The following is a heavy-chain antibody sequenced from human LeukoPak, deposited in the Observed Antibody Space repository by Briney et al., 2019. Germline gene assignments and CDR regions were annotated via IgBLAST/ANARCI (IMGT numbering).Heavy chain of an antibody. CDR2: ISGSGGST. CDR3: AKGQSMVRGVITDDAFDI. CDR1: GFTFSSYA. Sequence: GGSLRLSCAASGFTFSSYAMSWVRQAPGKGLEWGSAISGSGGSTYYADSVKGRFTISRDNSKNTLYLQMNSLRAEDTAVYYCAKGQSMVRGVITDDAFDIWGQGTMVTVSS. D-gene: IGHD3-10*01. V-gene: IGHV3-23*01. J-gene: IGHJ3*02.